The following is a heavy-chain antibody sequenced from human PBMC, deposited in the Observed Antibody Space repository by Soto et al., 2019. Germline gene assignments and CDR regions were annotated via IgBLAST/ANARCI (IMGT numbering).Heavy chain of an antibody. J-gene: IGHJ5*02. D-gene: IGHD3-3*01. CDR3: ARGGYDFWSGYYTRRWLDP. V-gene: IGHV4-34*01. CDR1: GGSFSGYY. Sequence: SETLSLTCAVYGGSFSGYYWSWIRQPPGKGLEWIGEINHSGSTNYNPSLKSRVTISVDTSKNQFSLKLSSVTAADTAVYYCARGGYDFWSGYYTRRWLDPWGQGTLVTVSS. CDR2: INHSGST.